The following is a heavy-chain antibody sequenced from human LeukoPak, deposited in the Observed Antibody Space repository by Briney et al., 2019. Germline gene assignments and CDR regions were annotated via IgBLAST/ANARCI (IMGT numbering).Heavy chain of an antibody. J-gene: IGHJ4*02. D-gene: IGHD5-24*01. CDR2: IIPIFGIA. CDR1: GGTFSSYA. Sequence: GASVKVSCKASGGTFSSYAISWVRQAPGQGLEWMGRIIPIFGIANYAQKFQGRVTITADKSTSTAYMELSSLRSEDTAVYYCARDHGYNEGDCFDYWGQGTLVTVSS. CDR3: ARDHGYNEGDCFDY. V-gene: IGHV1-69*04.